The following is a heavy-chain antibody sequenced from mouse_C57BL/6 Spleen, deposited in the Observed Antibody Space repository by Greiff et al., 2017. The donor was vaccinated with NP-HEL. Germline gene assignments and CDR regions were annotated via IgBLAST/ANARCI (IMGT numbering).Heavy chain of an antibody. D-gene: IGHD1-1*01. CDR3: ARYGSSFPYYFDY. J-gene: IGHJ2*01. V-gene: IGHV1-53*01. CDR2: INPSNGGT. CDR1: GYTFTSYW. Sequence: QVQLQQPGPELVKPGASVKLSCKASGYTFTSYWMHWVKQRPGQGLEWIGNINPSNGGTNYNEKFKSKATLTVDKSSSTAYMQLSSLTSEDSAVYYCARYGSSFPYYFDYWGQGTTLTVSS.